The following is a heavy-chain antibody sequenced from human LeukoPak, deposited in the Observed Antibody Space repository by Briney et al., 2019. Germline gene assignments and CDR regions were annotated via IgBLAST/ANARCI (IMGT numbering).Heavy chain of an antibody. CDR2: IYPSGTT. Sequence: PSETLSLTCTVSGGSIGSGSINSGGYYWSWIRQPPGKGLEWIGYIYPSGTTYYNPSLKSRVTISVDRSKNQFSLKLSSVTAADTAVYYCARDRHSGSYSPFDPWGQGTLVTVSS. V-gene: IGHV4-30-2*01. CDR1: GGSIGSGSINSGGYY. J-gene: IGHJ5*02. D-gene: IGHD1-26*01. CDR3: ARDRHSGSYSPFDP.